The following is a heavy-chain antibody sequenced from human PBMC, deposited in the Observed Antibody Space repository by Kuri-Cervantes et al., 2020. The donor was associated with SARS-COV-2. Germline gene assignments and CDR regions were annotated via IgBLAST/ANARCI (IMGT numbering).Heavy chain of an antibody. CDR1: GGSFSGYY. Sequence: ESLKISCAVYGGSFSGYYWSWIRQPPGKGLEWIGEINHSGSTNYNPSLKSRVTISVDTSKNQFSLKLSSVTAADTAVYYCARGKEFYHYYGMDVWGQGTMVTVSS. CDR2: INHSGST. J-gene: IGHJ6*02. CDR3: ARGKEFYHYYGMDV. D-gene: IGHD3-10*01. V-gene: IGHV4-34*01.